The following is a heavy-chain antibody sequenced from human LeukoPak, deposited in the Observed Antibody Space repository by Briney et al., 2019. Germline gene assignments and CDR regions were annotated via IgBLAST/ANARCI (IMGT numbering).Heavy chain of an antibody. CDR2: ISYSGST. D-gene: IGHD2-8*02. V-gene: IGHV4-61*01. J-gene: IGHJ4*02. CDR3: ARGGPGTGYHYYLDY. Sequence: PSETLSLTCTVSGGSVSSGSYYWSWIRQPPGKGLEWIGFISYSGSTNYNPSLRSRVTISVDKSKNQFSLKLSSVTGADTAVYYCARGGPGTGYHYYLDYWGQGTLVSVSS. CDR1: GGSVSSGSYY.